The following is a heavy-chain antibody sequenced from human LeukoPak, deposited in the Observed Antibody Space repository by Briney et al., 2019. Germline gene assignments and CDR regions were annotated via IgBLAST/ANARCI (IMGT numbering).Heavy chain of an antibody. V-gene: IGHV3-23*01. CDR2: ISGSGGST. CDR3: AKRGRDNMVRGVFPDY. Sequence: AGGSLRLSCAASGFTFSSYAMSWVRQAPGKGLEWVSAISGSGGSTYYADSVKGRFTISRDNSKNTLYLQMNSLRAEDTAVYYCAKRGRDNMVRGVFPDYWGQGTLVTVSS. CDR1: GFTFSSYA. J-gene: IGHJ4*02. D-gene: IGHD3-10*01.